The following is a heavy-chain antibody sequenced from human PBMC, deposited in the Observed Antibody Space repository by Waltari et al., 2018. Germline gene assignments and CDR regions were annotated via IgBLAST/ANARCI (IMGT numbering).Heavy chain of an antibody. V-gene: IGHV4-61*02. CDR1: GGSIDSGSYY. D-gene: IGHD1-26*01. J-gene: IGHJ4*02. Sequence: QVQLQESGPGLVKPSQTLSLTCTVSGGSIDSGSYYWSWIRQPAGKGLEWIGRIYTSGSTNYNPSLKSRVTISVVTSKNQFSLKLSSVTAADTAVYYCARGPLLSKVDYWGQGTLVTVSS. CDR3: ARGPLLSKVDY. CDR2: IYTSGST.